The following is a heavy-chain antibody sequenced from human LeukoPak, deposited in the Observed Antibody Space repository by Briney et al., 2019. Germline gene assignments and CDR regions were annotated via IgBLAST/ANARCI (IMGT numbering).Heavy chain of an antibody. CDR1: GFTFSNAW. V-gene: IGHV3-15*01. J-gene: IGHJ4*02. CDR3: TTGKGLTIFGVVDY. CDR2: IKSKTDGGTT. D-gene: IGHD3-3*01. Sequence: GGSLRLSCAASGFTFSNAWMSWVRQAPGKGLEWVGRIKSKTDGGTTDYAAPVEGRFTISRDDSKNTLYLQMNSLKTEDTAVYYCTTGKGLTIFGVVDYWGQGTLVTVSS.